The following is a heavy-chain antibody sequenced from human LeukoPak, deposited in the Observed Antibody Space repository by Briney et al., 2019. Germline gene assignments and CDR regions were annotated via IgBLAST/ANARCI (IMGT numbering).Heavy chain of an antibody. D-gene: IGHD1-7*01. Sequence: GRSLRLSCAASGFTFSSYAMSWVPQAPGKGLEEGSAISGSGGSTYYADSVKGRFTISRDNSKNTLYLQMNSLRAEDTAVYYCAKKDWNYGDQELYFDYWGQGTLVTVSS. CDR2: ISGSGGST. J-gene: IGHJ4*02. CDR3: AKKDWNYGDQELYFDY. CDR1: GFTFSSYA. V-gene: IGHV3-23*01.